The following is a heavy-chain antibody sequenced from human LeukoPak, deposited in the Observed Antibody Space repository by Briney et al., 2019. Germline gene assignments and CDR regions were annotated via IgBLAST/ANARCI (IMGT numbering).Heavy chain of an antibody. J-gene: IGHJ3*02. Sequence: GGSLRLSCAASGFTFSDYYMSWIRQAPGKGLEWVSYISSSGSTIYYADSVKGRFTISRDNAKNSLYLQMNSLRAEDTVVYYCARDQVLEWLLRPKLYSTNIWGQGTMVTVSS. D-gene: IGHD3-3*01. CDR1: GFTFSDYY. V-gene: IGHV3-11*04. CDR2: ISSSGSTI. CDR3: ARDQVLEWLLRPKLYSTNI.